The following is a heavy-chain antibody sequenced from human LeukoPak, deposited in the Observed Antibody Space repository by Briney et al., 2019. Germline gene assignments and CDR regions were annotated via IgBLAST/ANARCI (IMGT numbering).Heavy chain of an antibody. Sequence: GGSLRLSCVVSGFTFRSYAMTWVRQAPGKGVEWVSIISSGGDTTHYADPLEGRFTLSRENSKNTPYLQMNSLRAEDTAVYYCAKDPYSSSWYRYYYYYMDVWGKGTTVTVSS. V-gene: IGHV3-23*01. CDR1: GFTFRSYA. CDR3: AKDPYSSSWYRYYYYYMDV. CDR2: ISSGGDTT. J-gene: IGHJ6*03. D-gene: IGHD6-13*01.